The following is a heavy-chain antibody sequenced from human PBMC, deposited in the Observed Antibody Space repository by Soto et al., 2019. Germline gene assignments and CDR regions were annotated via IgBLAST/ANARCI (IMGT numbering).Heavy chain of an antibody. J-gene: IGHJ3*02. CDR1: GFTFSSYG. CDR3: ARDWNDLAFDI. Sequence: QVQLVESGGGVVQPGRSLRLSCAASGFTFSSYGMHWVRQAPGKGLEWVAVIWYDGSNKYYADSVKGRFTISRDNSKNTLYLQINSLRAEDTAVYYCARDWNDLAFDIWGQGTMVTVSS. V-gene: IGHV3-33*01. D-gene: IGHD1-1*01. CDR2: IWYDGSNK.